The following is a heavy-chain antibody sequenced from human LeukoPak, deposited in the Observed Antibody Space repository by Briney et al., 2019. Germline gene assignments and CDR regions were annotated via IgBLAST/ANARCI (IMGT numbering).Heavy chain of an antibody. CDR1: GYTFTGYY. CDR2: INPNSGGT. CDR3: ARSSYGGNLGDFDY. J-gene: IGHJ4*02. D-gene: IGHD4/OR15-4a*01. V-gene: IGHV1-2*02. Sequence: ASVKVSCKASGYTFTGYYMHWVRQAPEQGLEWMGWINPNSGGTNYAQKFQGRVTMTRDTSISTAYMELSRLRSDDTAVYYCARSSYGGNLGDFDYWGQGTLVTVSS.